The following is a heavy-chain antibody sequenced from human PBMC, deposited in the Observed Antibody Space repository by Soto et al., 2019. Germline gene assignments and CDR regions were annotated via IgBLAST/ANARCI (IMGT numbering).Heavy chain of an antibody. CDR2: ISYDGNTE. CDR3: ARAITAGFSSGYDF. CDR1: GFTFSNFA. D-gene: IGHD6-25*01. V-gene: IGHV3-30-3*01. Sequence: RRLSCAASGFTFSNFAMHWVRQAPGKGLEWVAVISYDGNTEYLADSVKGRFTISRDNSKNTLYLQMNSLRVEDTAEYYCARAITAGFSSGYDFWGQGSLVTVSS. J-gene: IGHJ4*02.